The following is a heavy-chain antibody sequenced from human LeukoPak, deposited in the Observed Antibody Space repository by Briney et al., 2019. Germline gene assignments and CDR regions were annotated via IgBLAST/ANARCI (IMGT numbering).Heavy chain of an antibody. J-gene: IGHJ4*02. CDR2: MNPNSGNT. CDR3: ARGNMIAAAGIGY. D-gene: IGHD6-13*01. Sequence: GWMNPNSGNTGYAQKFQGRVTMTRNTSISTAYMELSSLRSEDTAVYYCARGNMIAAAGIGYWGQGTLVTVSS. V-gene: IGHV1-8*01.